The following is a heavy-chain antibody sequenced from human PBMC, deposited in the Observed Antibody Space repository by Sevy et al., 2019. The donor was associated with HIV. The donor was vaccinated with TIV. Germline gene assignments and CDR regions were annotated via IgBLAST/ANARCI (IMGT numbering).Heavy chain of an antibody. CDR2: ISGSGGST. Sequence: GGSLRLSCAASGFTFSSYAMSWIRQAPGKGLEWVSAISGSGGSTYYADSVKGRFTISRDNSKNTLYLQMNSLRAEDTAVYYCAKGTPSAYCGGDCYHTDSEFDYWGQRTLVTVSS. J-gene: IGHJ4*02. CDR1: GFTFSSYA. CDR3: AKGTPSAYCGGDCYHTDSEFDY. V-gene: IGHV3-23*01. D-gene: IGHD2-21*02.